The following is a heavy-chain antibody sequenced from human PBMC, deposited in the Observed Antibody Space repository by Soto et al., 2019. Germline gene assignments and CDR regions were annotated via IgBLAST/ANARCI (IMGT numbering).Heavy chain of an antibody. Sequence: GGSLRLSCAGSGFTFSRYWMHWVRQAPGKGLVWVSRISSYGSDTHYADSVKGRFTISRDNAKNTVYLQMNSLRAEDTAVYYCASNYAYAEGYYWY. J-gene: IGHJ2*01. CDR1: GFTFSRYW. D-gene: IGHD3-16*01. CDR2: ISSYGSDT. CDR3: ASNYAYAEGYYWY. V-gene: IGHV3-74*01.